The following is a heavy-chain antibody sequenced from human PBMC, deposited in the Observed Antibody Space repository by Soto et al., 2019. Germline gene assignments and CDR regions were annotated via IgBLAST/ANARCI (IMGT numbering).Heavy chain of an antibody. J-gene: IGHJ4*02. V-gene: IGHV1-2*02. CDR2: INPKSGDT. D-gene: IGHD1-26*01. CDR3: ARGSPRMGALPTY. CDR1: GYTFTGYY. Sequence: QVQLVQSGDEVKKSGASLKVSCKASGYTFTGYYIHWVRQAPGQGLGWRGWINPKSGDTNYAQKFQGRVSMTRDTSITTAYMEVSRLKSDDTAVYYCARGSPRMGALPTYWGQGTLVTVSS.